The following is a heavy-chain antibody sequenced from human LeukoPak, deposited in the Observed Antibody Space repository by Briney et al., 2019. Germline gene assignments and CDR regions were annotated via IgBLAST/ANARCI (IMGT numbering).Heavy chain of an antibody. V-gene: IGHV4-30-2*01. J-gene: IGHJ6*02. D-gene: IGHD2-15*01. CDR2: IYHSGST. CDR3: ARLRYCSGGSCPRWGMDV. CDR1: GGSISSGGYY. Sequence: SETLSLTCTVSGGSISSGGYYWSWIRQPPGKGLEWIGYIYHSGSTYYNPSLKSRVTISVDRSKNQFSLKLSSVTAADTAVYYCARLRYCSGGSCPRWGMDVWGQGTTVTVSS.